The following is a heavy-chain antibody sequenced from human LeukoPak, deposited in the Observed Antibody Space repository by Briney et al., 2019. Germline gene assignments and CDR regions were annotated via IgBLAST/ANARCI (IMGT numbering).Heavy chain of an antibody. V-gene: IGHV3-15*01. J-gene: IGHJ4*02. Sequence: GGSLRLSCATSGFTFSNAWMTWVRRAQGKGLGWVGRIKTKGEGGTVDYAAPVKGRFTISRDDSKNTLYLQMNSLKTEDTAIYYCMSDLDNWGQGTLVTVSS. CDR3: MSDLDN. CDR1: GFTFSNAW. CDR2: IKTKGEGGTV.